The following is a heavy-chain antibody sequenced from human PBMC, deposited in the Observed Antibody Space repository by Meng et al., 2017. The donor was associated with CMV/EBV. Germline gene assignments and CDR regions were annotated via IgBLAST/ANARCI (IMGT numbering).Heavy chain of an antibody. V-gene: IGHV3-23*01. CDR2: ISGSGGST. CDR3: AKSLVVVPAAMRPYYYYGMDV. Sequence: YAMSWVRQAPGKGLEWVSAISGSGGSTYYADSVKGRFTISRDNSKNTLYLQMNSLGAEDTAVYYCAKSLVVVPAAMRPYYYYGMDVWGQGTTVTVSS. D-gene: IGHD2-2*01. CDR1: YA. J-gene: IGHJ6*02.